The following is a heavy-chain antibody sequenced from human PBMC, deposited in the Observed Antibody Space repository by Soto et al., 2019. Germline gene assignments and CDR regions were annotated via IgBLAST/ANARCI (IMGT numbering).Heavy chain of an antibody. D-gene: IGHD6-13*01. V-gene: IGHV4-31*03. Sequence: PSETLSLTCTVSGGSISIRGYYWSLIRQHPGKGLEWIGYIYYSGSTYYNPSLKSRVTISVDTSKNQFSLKLSSVTAADTAVYYCARVRIAAAGTDYFDYWGQGTLVTVSS. CDR1: GGSISIRGYY. CDR2: IYYSGST. J-gene: IGHJ4*02. CDR3: ARVRIAAAGTDYFDY.